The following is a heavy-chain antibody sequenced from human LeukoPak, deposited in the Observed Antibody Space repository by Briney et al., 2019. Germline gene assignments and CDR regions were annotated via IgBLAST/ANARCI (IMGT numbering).Heavy chain of an antibody. Sequence: ASVKVSCKASGYTFTGYYMHWVRQAPGQGLEWMGWINPSSGGTNYAQKFQGRVTMTRDTSISTAYMELSSLRSEDTAVYYCAMIEPYFDYWGQGTLVTVSS. V-gene: IGHV1-2*02. CDR3: AMIEPYFDY. CDR1: GYTFTGYY. J-gene: IGHJ4*02. CDR2: INPSSGGT. D-gene: IGHD2-21*01.